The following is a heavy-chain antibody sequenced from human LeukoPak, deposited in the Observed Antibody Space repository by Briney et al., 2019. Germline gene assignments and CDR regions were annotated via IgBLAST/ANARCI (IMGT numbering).Heavy chain of an antibody. CDR3: ARSPDPIFGVVNFRYGMDV. J-gene: IGHJ6*02. CDR2: INPNSGGT. CDR1: GYTFTGYY. V-gene: IGHV1-2*02. Sequence: GAPVKVSCKASGYTFTGYYMHWVRQAPGQGLEWMGWINPNSGGTNYAQKFQGRVTMTRDTSISTAYMELSRLRSDDTALYYCARSPDPIFGVVNFRYGMDVWGQGTTVTVSS. D-gene: IGHD3-3*01.